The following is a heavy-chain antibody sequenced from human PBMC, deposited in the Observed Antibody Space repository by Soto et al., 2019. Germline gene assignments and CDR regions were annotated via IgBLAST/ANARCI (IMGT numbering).Heavy chain of an antibody. Sequence: SETLSLTCTVSGGSISSYYWSWIRQPPGKGLEWIGYIYYSGSTNYNPSLKSRVTISVDTSKNQFSLKLSSLTAADTAVYYCARHWVRYQLLGKQIGGYNWFDPWGQGTLVTVSS. D-gene: IGHD2-2*01. V-gene: IGHV4-59*08. CDR3: ARHWVRYQLLGKQIGGYNWFDP. J-gene: IGHJ5*02. CDR1: GGSISSYY. CDR2: IYYSGST.